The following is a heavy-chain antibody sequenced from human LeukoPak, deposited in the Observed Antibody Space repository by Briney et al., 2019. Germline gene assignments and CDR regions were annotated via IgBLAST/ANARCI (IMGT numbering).Heavy chain of an antibody. CDR3: VSHSEVDV. J-gene: IGHJ6*04. Sequence: PGGSLRPSCAMSGFTLTSTGMHWVRQAPGKGLEWVAFMHYDGRNILYADSVKGRFTISRDNSKNTLYLQMNSLRAEDTAVYYCVSHSEVDVWGKGTTVTVSS. D-gene: IGHD6-13*01. CDR1: GFTLTSTG. CDR2: MHYDGRNI. V-gene: IGHV3-30*02.